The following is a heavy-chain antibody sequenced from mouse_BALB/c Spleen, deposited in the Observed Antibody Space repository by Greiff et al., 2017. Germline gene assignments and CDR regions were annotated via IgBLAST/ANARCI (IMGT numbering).Heavy chain of an antibody. CDR3: ARQGAMSTGAMDY. V-gene: IGHV5-9-3*01. D-gene: IGHD2-4*01. CDR1: GFTFSSYA. CDR2: ISSGGSYT. J-gene: IGHJ4*01. Sequence: EVHLVESGGGLVKPGGFLKLSCAASGFTFSSYAMSWVRQTPEKRLEWVATISSGGSYTYSPDSVKGRFTISRDNAKNTLYLQMSSLRSEDTAMYYCARQGAMSTGAMDYWGQGTSVTVSS.